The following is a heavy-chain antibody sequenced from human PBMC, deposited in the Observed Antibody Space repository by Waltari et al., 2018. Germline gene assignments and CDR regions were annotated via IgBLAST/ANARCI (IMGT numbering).Heavy chain of an antibody. D-gene: IGHD3-22*01. V-gene: IGHV4-38-2*02. CDR2: IYHSGGT. CDR3: AREVAYYYDSSGYLDY. Sequence: QVQLQESGPGLVKPSETLSLTCAVSGYSISSGYYWGWIRQPPGKGLEWIGSIYHSGGTYYNPCLKSRVTISVDTSKNQFSLKLSSVTAADTAVYYCAREVAYYYDSSGYLDYWGQGTLVTVSS. J-gene: IGHJ4*02. CDR1: GYSISSGYY.